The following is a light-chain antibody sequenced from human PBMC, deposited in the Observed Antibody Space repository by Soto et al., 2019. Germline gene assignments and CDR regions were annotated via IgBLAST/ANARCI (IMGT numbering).Light chain of an antibody. V-gene: IGKV1-8*01. CDR2: AAS. Sequence: IRMTQSPSSISASTGDRVTITCRASQSIGTYLAWYQQIPGRAPKLLIFAASTLQRGVPSRFSGSGSGTDFTLTISCLQSEDFATYYCQQYYIYPPTFGGGTKVDIK. CDR3: QQYYIYPPT. J-gene: IGKJ4*01. CDR1: QSIGTY.